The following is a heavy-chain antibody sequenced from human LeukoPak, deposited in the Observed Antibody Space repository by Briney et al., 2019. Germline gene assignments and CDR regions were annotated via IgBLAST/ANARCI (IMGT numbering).Heavy chain of an antibody. V-gene: IGHV3-48*03. CDR3: ARERGKDFDY. Sequence: GGSLRLSCAASGFTLNSYEMNWVRQAPGKGLEWVSYISSGGSAIKYADSVKGRFTISRDNAKNSLYLQMNSLRAEDTAVYYCARERGKDFDYWGQGTLVTVAS. CDR1: GFTLNSYE. CDR2: ISSGGSAI. J-gene: IGHJ4*02.